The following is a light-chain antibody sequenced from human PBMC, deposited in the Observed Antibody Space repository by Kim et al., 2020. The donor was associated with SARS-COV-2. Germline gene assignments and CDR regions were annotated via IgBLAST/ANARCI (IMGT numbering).Light chain of an antibody. CDR2: DDD. Sequence: GQTVTIACTRSTGSVASHYVQWFQQRPGSAPTNVIYDDDQRPAGVPDRFSGSIDSSSNSASLTISGLRTEDEADYYCQSYDDNIWVFGGGTQLTVL. V-gene: IGLV6-57*03. J-gene: IGLJ3*02. CDR3: QSYDDNIWV. CDR1: TGSVASHY.